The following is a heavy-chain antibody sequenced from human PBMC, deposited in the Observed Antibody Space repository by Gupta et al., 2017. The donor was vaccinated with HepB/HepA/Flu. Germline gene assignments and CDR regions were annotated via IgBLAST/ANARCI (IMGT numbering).Heavy chain of an antibody. CDR2: INPNSGGT. V-gene: IGHV1-2*02. CDR1: GYTFTGYD. CDR3: ARAGQSTIFELMGYYYMDV. D-gene: IGHD3-3*01. J-gene: IGHJ6*03. Sequence: VQLGQPGAEVKKPGASVKVSCKASGYTFTGYDIHRVRQAPGQGLEWMGWINPNSGGTNYAQKFQGRVTMTRDTSISTAYMELSRLRSDDTAVYYCARAGQSTIFELMGYYYMDVWGKGTTVTVSS.